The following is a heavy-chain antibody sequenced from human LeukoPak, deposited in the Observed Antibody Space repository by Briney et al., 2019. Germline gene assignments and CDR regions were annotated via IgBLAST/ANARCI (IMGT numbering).Heavy chain of an antibody. V-gene: IGHV3-21*01. CDR1: GFTFSSYS. J-gene: IGHJ4*02. CDR3: ARIAVAGNFASDY. D-gene: IGHD6-19*01. CDR2: ISSSSSYI. Sequence: PGGSLRLSCAASGFTFSSYSMNWVRQAPGKGLEWVSSISSSSSYIYYADSVKGRFTISRVNAKNSLYLQMNSLRAEDTAVYYCARIAVAGNFASDYWGQGTLVTVSS.